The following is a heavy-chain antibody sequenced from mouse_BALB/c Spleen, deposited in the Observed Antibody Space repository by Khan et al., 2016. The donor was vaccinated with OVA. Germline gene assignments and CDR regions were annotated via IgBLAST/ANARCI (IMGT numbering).Heavy chain of an antibody. D-gene: IGHD1-1*01. CDR1: GYSIASDYA. V-gene: IGHV3-2*02. CDR2: ISYSGNT. J-gene: IGHJ2*01. Sequence: EVELVESGPGLVKPSQSLSLTCTVTGYSIASDYAWNWIRQFPGNKLEWMGFISYSGNTNYNPSLKSRISITRDTSQNPFFLQLNSVTSEDTATDYCARVYGGDFDYWGQGTTLTVSS. CDR3: ARVYGGDFDY.